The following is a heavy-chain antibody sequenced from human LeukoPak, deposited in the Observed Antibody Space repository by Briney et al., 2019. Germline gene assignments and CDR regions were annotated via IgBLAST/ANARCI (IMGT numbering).Heavy chain of an antibody. CDR2: IYNGVSI. Sequence: SETLSLTCTVSGDSISRYYWSWIRQPAGKGLEWIGRIYNGVSITYNPSLKSRVTMSIDTSNNQFSLRLRFVTAADTAVYYCARAKPVSMRVMQAFDIWGQGTMVTVSS. CDR3: ARAKPVSMRVMQAFDI. V-gene: IGHV4-4*07. J-gene: IGHJ3*02. D-gene: IGHD1-14*01. CDR1: GDSISRYY.